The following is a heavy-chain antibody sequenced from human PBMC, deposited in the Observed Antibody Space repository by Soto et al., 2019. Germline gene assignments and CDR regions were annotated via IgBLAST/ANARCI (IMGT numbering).Heavy chain of an antibody. CDR3: ARGITLPTPLDY. Sequence: ASVKVSCKASGYTFTSYAIHWVRQAPGQRLEWMGWINAGNGNTKYSQKFQGRVTITRDTSASTAYMELSSLRSGDTAVYYCARGITLPTPLDYWGQGTQVTVSS. V-gene: IGHV1-3*01. CDR2: INAGNGNT. D-gene: IGHD1-20*01. CDR1: GYTFTSYA. J-gene: IGHJ4*02.